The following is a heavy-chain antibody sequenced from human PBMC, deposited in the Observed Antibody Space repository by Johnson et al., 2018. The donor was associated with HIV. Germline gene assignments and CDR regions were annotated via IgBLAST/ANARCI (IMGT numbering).Heavy chain of an antibody. J-gene: IGHJ3*02. CDR3: NTHKEYQQFWGSSGWYESGAFDI. CDR2: ISTSGSTK. D-gene: IGHD6-19*01. V-gene: IGHV3-11*01. Sequence: QVQLVESGGGLVKPGGSLRLSCEASGFRFSDHYMSWIRQAPGKGLEWISYISTSGSTKYYADSVKGRFTISRDDSKNTLYLQMTSLKTEDTAVYYCNTHKEYQQFWGSSGWYESGAFDIWGQGTMVTVSS. CDR1: GFRFSDHY.